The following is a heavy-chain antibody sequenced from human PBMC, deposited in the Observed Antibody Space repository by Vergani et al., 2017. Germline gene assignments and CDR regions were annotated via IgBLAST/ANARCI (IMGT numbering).Heavy chain of an antibody. CDR1: GFTFIMHA. Sequence: EVQLLESGGDLVQPGGSLRLSCAASGFTFIMHAMSWVRQAPGKGLEWVSTLSASDRRTHYADSVKGRFTISRDNSKNTLFLQMNSLRVEDMAVYYCARDRGDWRYSRYFYNYYMDVWGKGP. CDR3: ARDRGDWRYSRYFYNYYMDV. D-gene: IGHD2-8*02. CDR2: LSASDRRT. J-gene: IGHJ6*03. V-gene: IGHV3-23*01.